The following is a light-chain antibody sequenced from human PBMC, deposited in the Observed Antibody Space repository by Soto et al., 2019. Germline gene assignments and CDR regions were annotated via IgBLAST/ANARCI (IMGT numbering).Light chain of an antibody. CDR2: GAV. Sequence: DIQMTQSPSSLSASGGGRVTVTCRASQSISSYLNWYQQKPGKAPKLLIYGAVNLQSGVPSRFSGSGSGTDFTLTISSLQPEDFATYYCQQSYSSPRTFGGGTKVEIK. CDR3: QQSYSSPRT. CDR1: QSISSY. V-gene: IGKV1-39*01. J-gene: IGKJ4*01.